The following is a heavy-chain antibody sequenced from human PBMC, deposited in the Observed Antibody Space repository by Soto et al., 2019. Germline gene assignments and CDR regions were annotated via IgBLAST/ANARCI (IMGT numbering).Heavy chain of an antibody. CDR2: IYPGDSDT. J-gene: IGHJ6*03. Sequence: GESLKISCKGSGYSFTSYWIGWVRQMPGKGLEWMGIIYPGDSDTRYSPSFQGQVTISADKSISTAYLQWSSLKASDTAMYYCARSGDQEGSGKTHLRGYYYYYMDVWGKGTTVTVSS. D-gene: IGHD3-10*01. V-gene: IGHV5-51*01. CDR1: GYSFTSYW. CDR3: ARSGDQEGSGKTHLRGYYYYYMDV.